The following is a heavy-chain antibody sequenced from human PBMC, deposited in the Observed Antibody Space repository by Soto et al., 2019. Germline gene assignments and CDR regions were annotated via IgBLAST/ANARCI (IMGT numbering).Heavy chain of an antibody. V-gene: IGHV1-18*01. CDR2: ISAYNGNT. J-gene: IGHJ6*04. D-gene: IGHD2-21*02. CDR3: ARDGCGGDCYSSYYYGMYV. CDR1: GYTFTSYG. Sequence: ASVKVSCKASGYTFTSYGISWVRQAPGQGLEWMGWISAYNGNTNYAQKLQGRVTMTTDTSTSTAYMELRSLRSDDTAVYYCARDGCGGDCYSSYYYGMYVWGKGTSVTVSS.